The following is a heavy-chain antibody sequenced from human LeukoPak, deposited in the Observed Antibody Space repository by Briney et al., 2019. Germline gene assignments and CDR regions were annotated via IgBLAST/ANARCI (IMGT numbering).Heavy chain of an antibody. J-gene: IGHJ4*02. V-gene: IGHV4-59*01. CDR1: GGSISSYY. CDR2: IYYGGST. Sequence: SETLSLTCTVSGGSISSYYWSWIRQPPGKGLEWIGYIYYGGSTNYNPSLKSRVTISVDTSKNQFSLKLSSVTAADTAVYYCARDSRLNHFDYWGQGTLVTVSS. D-gene: IGHD2-2*01. CDR3: ARDSRLNHFDY.